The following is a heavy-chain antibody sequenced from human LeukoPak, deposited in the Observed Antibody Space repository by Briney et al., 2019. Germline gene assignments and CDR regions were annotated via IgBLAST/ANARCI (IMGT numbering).Heavy chain of an antibody. CDR2: ISGSGVST. D-gene: IGHD2-21*01. CDR3: AKGDYYVDY. Sequence: GGSLRLSCAASGFTFSSYGMSWVRQAPGKGLEWVSAISGSGVSTYYAVSVKGRFTISRDNSKNTLYLQMNSLRAEDTAVYYCAKGDYYVDYWGQGTLVTVSS. J-gene: IGHJ4*02. V-gene: IGHV3-23*01. CDR1: GFTFSSYG.